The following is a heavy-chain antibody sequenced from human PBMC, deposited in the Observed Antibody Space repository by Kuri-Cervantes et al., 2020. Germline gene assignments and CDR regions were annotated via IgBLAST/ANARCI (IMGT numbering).Heavy chain of an antibody. D-gene: IGHD6-19*01. CDR1: GGSFSGYY. Sequence: SETLSLTCAVYGGSFSGYYWSWIRQPPGKGLEWIGEINHSGSINYNPSLKSRVTISVDTSKNQFSLKLSSVTAADTAVYYCARDAVAGWGRFDPWGQGTLVTVSS. J-gene: IGHJ5*02. V-gene: IGHV4-34*01. CDR2: INHSGSI. CDR3: ARDAVAGWGRFDP.